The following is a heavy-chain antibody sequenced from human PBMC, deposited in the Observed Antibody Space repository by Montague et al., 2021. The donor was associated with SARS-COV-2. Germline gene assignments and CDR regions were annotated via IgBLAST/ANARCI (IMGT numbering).Heavy chain of an antibody. V-gene: IGHV4-34*01. D-gene: IGHD3-10*01. Sequence: SETLSLTCAVHGGSFSTYSWNCIRQPPGKGLEWIGEIHHGGSTNYNPSLKSRVTISADTSKNQFSLKLTSVAAADTAVYYCARLGDGVVPSPILGVGPYYSYYYMDVWSKGTTVTVPS. CDR3: ARLGDGVVPSPILGVGPYYSYYYMDV. CDR1: GGSFSTYS. J-gene: IGHJ6*03. CDR2: IHHGGST.